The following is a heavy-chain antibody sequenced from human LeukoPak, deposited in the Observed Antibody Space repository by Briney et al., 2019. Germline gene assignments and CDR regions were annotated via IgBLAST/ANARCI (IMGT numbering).Heavy chain of an antibody. CDR1: GFTFRGYA. D-gene: IGHD6-19*01. CDR2: ISASGGDT. CDR3: ARAGANWFDP. V-gene: IGHV3-23*01. Sequence: GGSLRLSCAASGFTFRGYAMSWVRQAPGEGVEWVSSISASGGDTYYADSVKGRFTIYRDNSRNTLYLQLHSLRAEDTAIYYCARAGANWFDPWGQGSLVTVSS. J-gene: IGHJ5*02.